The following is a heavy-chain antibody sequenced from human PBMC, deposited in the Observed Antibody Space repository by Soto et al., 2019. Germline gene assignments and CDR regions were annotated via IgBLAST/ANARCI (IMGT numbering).Heavy chain of an antibody. CDR1: GFTLSNYG. V-gene: IGHV3-30*18. CDR2: ISADGNEK. CDR3: AKERGGADFDL. Sequence: GGSLRLSCAVSGFTLSNYGMHWVRQAPGKGLEWVAVISADGNEKYYGDSVKGRFTISRDKSKNTLDLQMNSLRAEDTAVYYCAKERGGADFDLWRRGTLVTVSS. D-gene: IGHD1-26*01. J-gene: IGHJ4*02.